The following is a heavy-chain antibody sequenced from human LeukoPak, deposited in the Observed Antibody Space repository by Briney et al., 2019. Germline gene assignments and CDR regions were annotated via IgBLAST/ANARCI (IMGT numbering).Heavy chain of an antibody. D-gene: IGHD2-2*01. J-gene: IGHJ2*01. CDR3: AREASVTNWYFDL. V-gene: IGHV3-48*01. CDR2: ISSSSSTI. CDR1: GFTFSSYS. Sequence: GGSLRLSCAASGFTFSSYSMNWVRQALGKGLEWVLYISSSSSTIYYADSVKGRFTTSRDNSKNMLYLQMNSLRTEDTAVYYCAREASVTNWYFDLWGRGALVSVSS.